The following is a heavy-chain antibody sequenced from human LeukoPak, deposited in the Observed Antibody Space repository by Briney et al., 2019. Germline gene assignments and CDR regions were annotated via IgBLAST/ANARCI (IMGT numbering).Heavy chain of an antibody. CDR2: IYPDESNI. D-gene: IGHD2-2*03. CDR1: GYSFPTYW. Sequence: KYGESLKISCKGSGYSFPTYWIAWVRQMPGKGLEWMGIIYPDESNIRYSPSFQGQVTISADKSISTAYLQWSSLKASDTAMYYCARPPSRGYSSSFEYWGQGTLVTVSS. V-gene: IGHV5-51*01. CDR3: ARPPSRGYSSSFEY. J-gene: IGHJ4*02.